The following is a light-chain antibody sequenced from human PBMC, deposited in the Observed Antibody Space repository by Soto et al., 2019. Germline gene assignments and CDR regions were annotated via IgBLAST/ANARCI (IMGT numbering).Light chain of an antibody. CDR2: DAS. Sequence: EIVLTQSPATLSLSPGERATLSCRASQSISSILAWYQQKPGQAPRLLIYDASNRATGIPLRFSGSGSGTDFTLNISSLEPEDFAVYYCQQSRNWPLTFGGGTKVEIK. CDR1: QSISSI. CDR3: QQSRNWPLT. J-gene: IGKJ4*01. V-gene: IGKV3-11*01.